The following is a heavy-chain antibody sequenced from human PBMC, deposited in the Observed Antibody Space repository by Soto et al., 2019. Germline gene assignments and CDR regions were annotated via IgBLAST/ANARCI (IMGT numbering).Heavy chain of an antibody. CDR3: ARDHHRYSGYDYVDY. D-gene: IGHD5-12*01. CDR1: GFTFSDYY. CDR2: ISSSSSYT. J-gene: IGHJ4*02. Sequence: QVQLVESGGGLVKPGGSLRLSCAASGFTFSDYYMSWIRQAPGKGLEWVSYISSSSSYTNYADSVKGRFTNSRDNAKNSLYLQMNRLIAEDTAVYYCARDHHRYSGYDYVDYWGQGTLVTVSS. V-gene: IGHV3-11*05.